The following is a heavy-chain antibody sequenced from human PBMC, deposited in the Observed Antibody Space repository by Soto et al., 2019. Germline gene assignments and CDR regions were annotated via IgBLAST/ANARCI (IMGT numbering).Heavy chain of an antibody. D-gene: IGHD3-3*02. CDR3: AKIRSGEHYFDY. V-gene: IGHV4-4*02. CDR1: GGSISSSNW. J-gene: IGHJ4*02. CDR2: IYHSGST. Sequence: QVQLQESGPGLVKPSGTLSLTCAVSGGSISSSNWWSWVRQPPGKGLEWIGEIYHSGSTNYNPSLKSPVHLSVDQSKDQFYLQLASVTAAATAVYYCAKIRSGEHYFDYLGPGTLVHVPP.